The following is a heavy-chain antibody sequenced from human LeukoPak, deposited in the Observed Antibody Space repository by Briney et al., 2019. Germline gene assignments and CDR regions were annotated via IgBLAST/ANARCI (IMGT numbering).Heavy chain of an antibody. V-gene: IGHV3-33*06. CDR1: GFTFSSYG. D-gene: IGHD2-2*02. J-gene: IGHJ6*02. Sequence: PGRSLRLSCAASGFTFSSYGMHWVRQAPGKGLEWVAVIWYDGSNKYYADSVKGRSTISRDNSKNTLYLQMNSLRAEDTAVYYCAKTLRYCSGTSCYRATYYYGMDVWGQGTTVTVSS. CDR2: IWYDGSNK. CDR3: AKTLRYCSGTSCYRATYYYGMDV.